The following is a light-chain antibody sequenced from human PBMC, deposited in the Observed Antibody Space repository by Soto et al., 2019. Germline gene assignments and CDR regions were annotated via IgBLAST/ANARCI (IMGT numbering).Light chain of an antibody. Sequence: QSVLTQPPSASGTPGQRVTISCSGSSSSIGSNTVNWYQQLPGTAPKLLIYSNIERPSGVPGRFSGSKSGTSASLAVSGPQSDDEADYYCSTWDDSLNGVVFGGGTKLTVL. J-gene: IGLJ2*01. CDR2: SNI. CDR1: SSSIGSNT. V-gene: IGLV1-44*01. CDR3: STWDDSLNGVV.